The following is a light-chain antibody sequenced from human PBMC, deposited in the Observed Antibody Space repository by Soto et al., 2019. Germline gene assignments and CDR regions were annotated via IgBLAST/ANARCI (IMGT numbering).Light chain of an antibody. Sequence: DIVMTQTPVSLPVTPGEPASISCRSSQRLLDSDDGNTYLDWYLQKPGQSPQLLIYKVSYRASGAPDRFSGSGSGTDFTLKISRVEAEDVGVYYCMQRLEFPPTFGQGTKLEIK. CDR2: KVS. CDR1: QRLLDSDDGNTY. V-gene: IGKV2-40*01. CDR3: MQRLEFPPT. J-gene: IGKJ2*01.